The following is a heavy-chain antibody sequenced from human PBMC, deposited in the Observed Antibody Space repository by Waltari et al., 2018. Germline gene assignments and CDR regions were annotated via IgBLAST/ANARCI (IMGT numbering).Heavy chain of an antibody. CDR2: VFTSGRT. V-gene: IGHV4-4*07. J-gene: IGHJ3*01. CDR1: GGSMSNTY. Sequence: QVQLQESGPGLVKPSETLSLTCTVSGGSMSNTYWNWIRQPAGKGLEYIGRVFTSGRTNYNPSLNSRVTMSIDTSKGQFSLELTSVTAADTAIYYCARAQERRDAFDFWGKGTMVTVSS. D-gene: IGHD1-1*01. CDR3: ARAQERRDAFDF.